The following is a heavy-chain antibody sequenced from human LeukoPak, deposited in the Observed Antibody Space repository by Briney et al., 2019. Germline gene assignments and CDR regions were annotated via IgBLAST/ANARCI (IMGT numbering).Heavy chain of an antibody. V-gene: IGHV3-30*02. J-gene: IGHJ4*02. Sequence: GGSLRLSCAASGFTFSSYGMHWVRQAPGKGLEWVAFIRYDGSNKYYTDSVKGRFTISKDNSKNTLYLQMNSLRAEDTAVYYCTRNQGYCTGGGCYIDYWGQGTLVTVSS. CDR2: IRYDGSNK. D-gene: IGHD2-8*02. CDR1: GFTFSSYG. CDR3: TRNQGYCTGGGCYIDY.